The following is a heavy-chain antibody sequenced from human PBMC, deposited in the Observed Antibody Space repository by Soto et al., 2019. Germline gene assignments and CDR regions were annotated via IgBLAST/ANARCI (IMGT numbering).Heavy chain of an antibody. CDR1: GGTFSRYG. J-gene: IGHJ4*02. V-gene: IGHV1-69*01. CDR2: IVPISGTT. D-gene: IGHD2-15*01. Sequence: QVQLVQSGAEVKKPGSSVKVSCRASGGTFSRYGISWVRQAPGHGHEWMGGIVPISGTTNYAQKFQGRLTITADVFTSTAYMGLSSLRADATAVYYCAGKFAGEWSVGICYILGYWRQGTLVTVSS. CDR3: AGKFAGEWSVGICYILGY.